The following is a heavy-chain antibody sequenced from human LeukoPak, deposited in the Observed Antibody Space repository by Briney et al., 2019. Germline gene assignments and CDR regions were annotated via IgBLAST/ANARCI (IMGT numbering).Heavy chain of an antibody. D-gene: IGHD3-3*01. CDR3: ARMEWLSRALGY. J-gene: IGHJ4*02. CDR1: GFIVSSNH. CDR2: IYSGGST. Sequence: PGGSLRLSCAPSGFIVSSNHMSWVRQAPGKGLEWVSVIYSGGSTYYADSVKGRFTISRDNSKNTLYLQMNSLRAEDTAVYYCARMEWLSRALGYWGQGTLVTVSS. V-gene: IGHV3-53*01.